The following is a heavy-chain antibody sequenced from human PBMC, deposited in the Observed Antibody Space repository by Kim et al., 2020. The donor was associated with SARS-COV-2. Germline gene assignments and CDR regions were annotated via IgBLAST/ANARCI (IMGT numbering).Heavy chain of an antibody. CDR3: ARNNDRTDAFDI. D-gene: IGHD3-22*01. V-gene: IGHV3-33*01. CDR1: GFTFSSYG. Sequence: GGSLRLSCAASGFTFSSYGMHWVRQAPGKGLEWVAVIWYDGSNKYYADSVKGRFTISRDNSKNTLYLQMNSLRAEDTAVYYCARNNDRTDAFDIWGQGTMVTVSS. J-gene: IGHJ3*02. CDR2: IWYDGSNK.